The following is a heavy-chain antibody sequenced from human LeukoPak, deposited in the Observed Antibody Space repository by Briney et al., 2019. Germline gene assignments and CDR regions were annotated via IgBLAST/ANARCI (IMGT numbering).Heavy chain of an antibody. J-gene: IGHJ4*02. CDR1: RFTFSTYW. Sequence: GGSLRLSCAASRFTFSTYWMSWVRQAPGKGLEWVANIKQDGSETYYVDSVKGRFTISRDNSKNTLYLQMNSLKPEDTAVYYCVNVDYWGQGTLVTVSS. CDR3: VNVDY. CDR2: IKQDGSET. V-gene: IGHV3-7*01.